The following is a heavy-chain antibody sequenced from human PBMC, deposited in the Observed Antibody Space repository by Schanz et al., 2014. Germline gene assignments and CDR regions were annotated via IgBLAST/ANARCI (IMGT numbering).Heavy chain of an antibody. J-gene: IGHJ6*03. CDR3: ARDHQWLARYYMDV. CDR1: EFSFSSFG. V-gene: IGHV3-48*01. D-gene: IGHD6-19*01. Sequence: VQLLQSGGALVQPGGSLRLSCAASEFSFSSFGMNWVRQAPGKGLEWVSYISSSSSTIYYADSVKGRFTISRDNPKKTLYLQMNSLRAEDTAVYYCARDHQWLARYYMDVWGKGTTVTVSS. CDR2: ISSSSSTI.